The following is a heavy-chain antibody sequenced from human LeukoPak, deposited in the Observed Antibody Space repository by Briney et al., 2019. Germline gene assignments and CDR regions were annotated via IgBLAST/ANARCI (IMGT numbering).Heavy chain of an antibody. CDR1: GGSISSYY. CDR2: IYYSGST. CDR3: ARGWVYSSSWYGIDAFDI. V-gene: IGHV4-59*01. Sequence: PSETLSLTCTVSGGSISSYYWSWIRQPPGKGLEWIGYIYYSGSTNYNPSLKSRVTISVDTSKNQFSLKLSSVTAADTAVYYCARGWVYSSSWYGIDAFDIWGQGTMVTVSS. J-gene: IGHJ3*02. D-gene: IGHD6-13*01.